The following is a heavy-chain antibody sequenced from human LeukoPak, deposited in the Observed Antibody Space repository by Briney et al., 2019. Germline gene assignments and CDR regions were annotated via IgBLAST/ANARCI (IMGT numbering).Heavy chain of an antibody. CDR1: VFTFNSHG. V-gene: IGHV3-30*02. CDR2: IRYDGNNK. D-gene: IGHD3-16*01. J-gene: IGHJ6*03. Sequence: GGPLRLSCAAPVFTFNSHGMHWVRPTPGEGLDRGSFIRYDGNNKYCAGSVKGRYTISRDNYKNALEQQMNSLKGDDTAVYYCAKDSALYYIDVWGKGTTVIIS. CDR3: AKDSALYYIDV.